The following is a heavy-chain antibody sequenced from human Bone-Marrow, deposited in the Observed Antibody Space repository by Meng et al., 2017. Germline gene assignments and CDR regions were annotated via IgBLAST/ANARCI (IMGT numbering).Heavy chain of an antibody. CDR1: GGSFSGYY. CDR3: AKARLWGDNWFDP. CDR2: INHSGST. V-gene: IGHV4-34*01. Sequence: QVQLQQWGVGLLTPSETLSLTGAVYGGSFSGYYWSWIRQPPGKGLEWIGEINHSGSTNYNPSLKSRVTISVDTSKNQFSLKLSSVTAADTAVYYCAKARLWGDNWFDPWGQGTLVTVSS. D-gene: IGHD3-16*01. J-gene: IGHJ5*02.